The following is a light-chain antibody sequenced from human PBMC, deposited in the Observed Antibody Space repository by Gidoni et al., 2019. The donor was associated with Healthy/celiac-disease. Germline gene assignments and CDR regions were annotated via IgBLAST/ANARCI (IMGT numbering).Light chain of an antibody. V-gene: IGLV2-11*01. CDR2: DVS. Sequence: QSALTQPRSVSGSPGQSVTISCTGTSSDVGGYNYVSWYQQHPGKAPKLMIYDVSKRPSGVPDRFSGSKSGNTASLTFSGLQAEDEADYYCCSYAGSQVFGGGTKLTVL. J-gene: IGLJ2*01. CDR1: SSDVGGYNY. CDR3: CSYAGSQV.